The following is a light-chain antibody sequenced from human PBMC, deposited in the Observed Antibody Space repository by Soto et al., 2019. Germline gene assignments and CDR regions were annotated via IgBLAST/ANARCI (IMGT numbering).Light chain of an antibody. CDR2: LNSDGRH. CDR1: SGHSSHA. J-gene: IGLJ2*01. CDR3: QTWGAGPVL. Sequence: QLVLTQSPSASASLGSSVKLTCTLSSGHSSHAIAWHQQQPEKGARYLMKLNSDGRHIKGDGIPHRFSGSTSGAERYLTISPLQSEDEADYYCQTWGAGPVLFGGGTKLTVL. V-gene: IGLV4-69*01.